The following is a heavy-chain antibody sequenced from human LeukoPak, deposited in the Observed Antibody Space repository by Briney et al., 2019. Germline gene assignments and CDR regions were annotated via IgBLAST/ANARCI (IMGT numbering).Heavy chain of an antibody. V-gene: IGHV3-33*06. Sequence: GGSLRLSCAASGFTFSSYGMHWVRQAPGKGLEGVAVIWYDGSNKYYADSVKGRFTISRDNSKNTLYLQMNSLRAEDTAVYYCAKPLKTVAWSGYYTGIDYWGQGTLVTVTS. CDR3: AKPLKTVAWSGYYTGIDY. J-gene: IGHJ4*02. CDR2: IWYDGSNK. D-gene: IGHD3-3*01. CDR1: GFTFSSYG.